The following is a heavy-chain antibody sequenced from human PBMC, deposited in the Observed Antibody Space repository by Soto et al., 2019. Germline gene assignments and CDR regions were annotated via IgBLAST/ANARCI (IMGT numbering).Heavy chain of an antibody. CDR3: ARGGSYIDAFDI. J-gene: IGHJ3*02. CDR2: IYYSGST. Sequence: SETLSLTCTVSGGSISSYYWSWIRQPPGKGLEWIGYIYYSGSTNYNPSLKSRVTISVDTSKNQFSLKLSSVTAADTAVYYCARGGSYIDAFDIWGQGTMVTVSS. V-gene: IGHV4-59*01. CDR1: GGSISSYY. D-gene: IGHD1-26*01.